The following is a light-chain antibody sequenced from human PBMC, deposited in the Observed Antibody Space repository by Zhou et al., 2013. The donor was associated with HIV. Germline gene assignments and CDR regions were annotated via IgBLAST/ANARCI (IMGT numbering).Light chain of an antibody. Sequence: EIVLTQSPATLSLSPGERATLSCRASQSVARFLAWYQQKPGQAPRLLISDTSNRATGIPARFSGSGSGTDFTLTISSLEPEDFAVYYCQHRTTWPPGFGGGDQGGD. CDR1: QSVARF. CDR2: DTS. V-gene: IGKV3-11*01. J-gene: IGKJ4*01. CDR3: QHRTTWPPG.